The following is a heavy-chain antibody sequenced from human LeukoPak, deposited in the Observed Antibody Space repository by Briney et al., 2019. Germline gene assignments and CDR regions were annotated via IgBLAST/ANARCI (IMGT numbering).Heavy chain of an antibody. Sequence: SETLSLTCTVSGGSISSYYWSWIRQPPGKGLEWIGYIYYSGSTNYNPSLKSRVTISVDTSKNQFSLKLSSVTAADTAVYYCASITNYGDYEGYWGQGTLVTVSS. D-gene: IGHD4-17*01. J-gene: IGHJ4*02. CDR3: ASITNYGDYEGY. CDR2: IYYSGST. V-gene: IGHV4-59*12. CDR1: GGSISSYY.